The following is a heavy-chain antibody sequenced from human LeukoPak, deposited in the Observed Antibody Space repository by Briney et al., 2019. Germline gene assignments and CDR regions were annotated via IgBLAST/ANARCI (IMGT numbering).Heavy chain of an antibody. V-gene: IGHV3-23*01. CDR3: AKDGSGYYPTYFDY. Sequence: GGSLRLSCAASGFTFSSYSMNWVRQAPGKGLEWVSAISGSGGSTYYADSVKGRFTISRDNSKNTLYLQMNSLRAEDTAVYYCAKDGSGYYPTYFDYWGQGTLVTVSS. D-gene: IGHD3-22*01. CDR2: ISGSGGST. J-gene: IGHJ4*02. CDR1: GFTFSSYS.